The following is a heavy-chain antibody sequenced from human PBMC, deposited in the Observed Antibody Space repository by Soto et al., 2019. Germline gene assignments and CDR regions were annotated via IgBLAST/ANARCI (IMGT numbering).Heavy chain of an antibody. CDR3: GRESSIAGLYYGMDV. J-gene: IGHJ6*02. D-gene: IGHD6-6*01. V-gene: IGHV4-31*02. CDR2: NYYSGIT. Sequence: WTWIRQHPGKGLEWIGYNYYSGITYYNPSLKSRVTISLDTSKNQFSLKLSSMTAADTAVYDCGRESSIAGLYYGMDVWGQGATVTVSS.